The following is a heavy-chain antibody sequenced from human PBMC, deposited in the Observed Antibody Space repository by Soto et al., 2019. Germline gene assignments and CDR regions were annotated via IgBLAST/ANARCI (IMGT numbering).Heavy chain of an antibody. Sequence: SETLSLTCTVSGGSISSSSYYWGWIRQPPGKGLEWIAYIHYSGSSNYNPSLKSRVTISIDISKNTLYLQMNSLRAEDTAVYYCRGYGYWGQGTLVTVSS. CDR2: IHYSGSS. CDR3: RGYGY. D-gene: IGHD5-12*01. V-gene: IGHV4-61*05. CDR1: GGSISSSSYY. J-gene: IGHJ4*02.